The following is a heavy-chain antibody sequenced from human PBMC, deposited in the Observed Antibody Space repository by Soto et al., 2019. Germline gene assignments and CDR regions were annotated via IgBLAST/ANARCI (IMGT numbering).Heavy chain of an antibody. J-gene: IGHJ5*02. D-gene: IGHD3-22*01. CDR1: GGTFSSYA. Sequence: AVKVSCKASGGTFSSYAISWVRQAPGQGLEWMGGIIPIFGTANYAQKFQGRVTITADESTSTAYMELSSLRSEDTAVYYCAREGFNYYDSSGYKKNWFDPWGQGTLVTVSS. CDR3: AREGFNYYDSSGYKKNWFDP. CDR2: IIPIFGTA. V-gene: IGHV1-69*13.